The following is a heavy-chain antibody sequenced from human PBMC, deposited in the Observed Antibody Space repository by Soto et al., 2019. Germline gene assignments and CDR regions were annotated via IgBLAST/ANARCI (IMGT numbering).Heavy chain of an antibody. CDR1: GASVSSNSAA. D-gene: IGHD6-13*01. Sequence: SQTLSLTCAISGASVSSNSAAWNWIRQSPSRGLEWLGRTYYRSKWYNDYAVSVKSRITINPDTSKNQFSLQLNSVTPEDTAVYYCARENSSSWWGAAYYYYGMDVCGQGTTVTVAS. CDR3: ARENSSSWWGAAYYYYGMDV. V-gene: IGHV6-1*01. CDR2: TYYRSKWYN. J-gene: IGHJ6*02.